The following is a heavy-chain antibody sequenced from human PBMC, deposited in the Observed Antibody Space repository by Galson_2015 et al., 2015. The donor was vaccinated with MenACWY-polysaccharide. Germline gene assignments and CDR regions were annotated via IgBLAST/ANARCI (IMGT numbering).Heavy chain of an antibody. CDR3: ARTYGDFDY. J-gene: IGHJ4*02. V-gene: IGHV1-8*01. Sequence: SVKVSCKASGYTFTNYDINWVRQATGQGLEWMGWINPKSGYSGYAQRFHGRVTLTKDTSISTAYLGLSGLRSEDTAVYYCARTYGDFDYWGQGTLVTVSS. D-gene: IGHD4-17*01. CDR1: GYTFTNYD. CDR2: INPKSGYS.